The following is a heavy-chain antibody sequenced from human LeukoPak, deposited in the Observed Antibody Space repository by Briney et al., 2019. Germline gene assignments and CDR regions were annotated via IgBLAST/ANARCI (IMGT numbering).Heavy chain of an antibody. CDR3: ARDLYRDSLPVSWFDP. CDR2: IIPIFGTA. CDR1: GGTFSSYA. D-gene: IGHD4-11*01. J-gene: IGHJ5*02. V-gene: IGHV1-69*05. Sequence: ASVKVSCKASGGTFSSYAISWVRQAPGQGLEWMGGIIPIFGTANYAQKLQGRVTMTTDTSTSTAYMELRSLRSDETAVYYCARDLYRDSLPVSWFDPWGQGTLVTVSS.